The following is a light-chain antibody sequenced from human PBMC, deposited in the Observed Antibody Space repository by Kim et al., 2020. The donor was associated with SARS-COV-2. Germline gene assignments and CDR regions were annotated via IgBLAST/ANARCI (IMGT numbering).Light chain of an antibody. CDR1: SSLVGNYNY. CDR2: DVS. CDR3: TSYTVANTVV. Sequence: GQSITISCTGTSSLVGNYNYVSWYQQHPDKAPKLIIYDVSYRPSGFSTRFSGSKSGNTASLTISGLQAADEADYYCTSYTVANTVVFGGGTQLTVL. J-gene: IGLJ2*01. V-gene: IGLV2-14*03.